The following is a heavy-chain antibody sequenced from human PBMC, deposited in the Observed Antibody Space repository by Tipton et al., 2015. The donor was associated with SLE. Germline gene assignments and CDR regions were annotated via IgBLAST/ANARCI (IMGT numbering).Heavy chain of an antibody. CDR3: ARANSGY. V-gene: IGHV4-59*01. CDR1: GGSISPYY. J-gene: IGHJ4*02. CDR2: IYSSGTT. Sequence: TLSLTCTVSGGSISPYYWSWLRQPPGKGLEWIGYIYSSGTTNYNPSLKSRVTISIDTSKNQFSLKLNSVTAADTAIYYCARANSGYWGQGTLVTVSS. D-gene: IGHD1-26*01.